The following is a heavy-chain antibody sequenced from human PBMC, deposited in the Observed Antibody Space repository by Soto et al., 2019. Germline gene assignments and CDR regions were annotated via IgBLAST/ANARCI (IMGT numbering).Heavy chain of an antibody. D-gene: IGHD2-2*01. CDR2: INPNSGGT. CDR3: ARNIVVVPAAMREDYYYYYGMDV. Sequence: GASVKVSCKASGYTFTGYYMHWVRQAPGQGVEWKGWINPNSGGTNYAQKFQGWVTMTRDTSISTAYMELSRLRSDDTAVYYCARNIVVVPAAMREDYYYYYGMDVWGQGTTVTVSS. V-gene: IGHV1-2*04. CDR1: GYTFTGYY. J-gene: IGHJ6*02.